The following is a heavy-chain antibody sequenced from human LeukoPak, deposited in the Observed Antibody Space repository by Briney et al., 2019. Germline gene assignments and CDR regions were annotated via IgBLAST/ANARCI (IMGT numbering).Heavy chain of an antibody. J-gene: IGHJ5*02. D-gene: IGHD3-3*01. CDR1: GGTFSSYT. Sequence: SVTVSCKASGGTFSSYTISWVRQAPGRGLEWIGRILPILGIANYAQKFQGRVTITADKSTSTAYMELSSLRSEDTAVYYCARDGGLLRFLEWLCWFDPWGQGTLVTVSS. CDR3: ARDGGLLRFLEWLCWFDP. V-gene: IGHV1-69*10. CDR2: ILPILGIA.